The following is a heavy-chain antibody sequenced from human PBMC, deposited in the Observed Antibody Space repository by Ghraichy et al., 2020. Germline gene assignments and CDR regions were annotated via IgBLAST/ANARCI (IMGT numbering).Heavy chain of an antibody. Sequence: GSLRLSCAVYGGSFSGYHWTWIRQPPGKGLECIGEIDHSGSTNHNPSLRSRVTMSIDTSRNQFSLKLSYVTAADTAVYYCARATIRDGMDVWGQGTTVTVPS. CDR3: ARATIRDGMDV. CDR2: IDHSGST. CDR1: GGSFSGYH. V-gene: IGHV4-34*01. J-gene: IGHJ6*02. D-gene: IGHD5-12*01.